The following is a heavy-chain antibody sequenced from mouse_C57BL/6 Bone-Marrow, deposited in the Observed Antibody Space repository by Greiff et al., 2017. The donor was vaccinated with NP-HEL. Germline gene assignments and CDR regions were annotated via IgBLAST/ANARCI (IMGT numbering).Heavy chain of an antibody. CDR3: ARDNWDWYFDV. Sequence: EVMLVESGGGLVQSGRSLRLSCATSGFTFSDFYMEWVRQAPGKGLEWIAASRNKANDYTTEYSASVKGRFIVSRDTYQSILYLQMNALRAEDTAIYYCARDNWDWYFDVWGTGTTVTVSS. V-gene: IGHV7-1*01. CDR2: SRNKANDYTT. J-gene: IGHJ1*03. CDR1: GFTFSDFY. D-gene: IGHD4-1*01.